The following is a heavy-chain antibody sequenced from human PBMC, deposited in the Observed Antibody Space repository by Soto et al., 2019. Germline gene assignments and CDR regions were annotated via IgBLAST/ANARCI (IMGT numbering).Heavy chain of an antibody. V-gene: IGHV3-74*01. CDR2: INSDGSST. CDR3: ARDNLWYCSGGSCYYYYYMDV. CDR1: GFTFSSYW. Sequence: GGSLSLSCAASGFTFSSYWMHWVRQAPGKGLVWVSRINSDGSSTSYADSVKGRFTISRDNAKNTLYLQMNSLRAEDTAVYYCARDNLWYCSGGSCYYYYYMDVWGKGTTVTVSS. J-gene: IGHJ6*03. D-gene: IGHD2-15*01.